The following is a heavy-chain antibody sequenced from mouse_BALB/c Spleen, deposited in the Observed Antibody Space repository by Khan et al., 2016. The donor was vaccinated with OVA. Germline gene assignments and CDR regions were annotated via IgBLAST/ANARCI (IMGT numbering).Heavy chain of an antibody. CDR1: AFSLTGYG. D-gene: IGHD2-3*01. Sequence: QVHLKVLGPRLVAPSQSLSTTCPVSAFSLTGYGVNWVRQPPGKGLEWLGMIWGDVSTDYNSALKSRLSIRKDNSKSQVFIKMNSLQTEDIARYYCDRAYDGNYREAMDDWGQGTSLTVSS. CDR3: DRAYDGNYREAMDD. CDR2: IWGDVST. J-gene: IGHJ4*01. V-gene: IGHV2-6-7*01.